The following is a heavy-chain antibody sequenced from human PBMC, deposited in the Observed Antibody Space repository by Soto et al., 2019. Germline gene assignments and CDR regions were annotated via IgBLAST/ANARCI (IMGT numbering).Heavy chain of an antibody. Sequence: GESLKISCKGSGYKFTNYWIIWVRQMPGKGLEWMGKIDPTESHTKYSPSFQGHVTISVDKSITTAYLQWNSLKASDTAIYYCARCAVGDYVLDVSGQGTTVTVSS. CDR1: GYKFTNYW. V-gene: IGHV5-10-1*01. J-gene: IGHJ6*02. CDR2: IDPTESHT. CDR3: ARCAVGDYVLDV. D-gene: IGHD1-26*01.